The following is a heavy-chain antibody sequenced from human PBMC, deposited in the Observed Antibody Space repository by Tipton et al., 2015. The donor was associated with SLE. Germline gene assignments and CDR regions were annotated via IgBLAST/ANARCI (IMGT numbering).Heavy chain of an antibody. J-gene: IGHJ3*02. CDR1: GGSISSYY. V-gene: IGHV4-59*08. CDR3: ARLLNPEHAFDI. Sequence: LRLSCTVSGGSISSYYWSWIRQPPGKGLEWIGYIYYSGSTNYTPSLKSRATISVDPSKNQFSLKLSSVTAADTAVYYCARLLNPEHAFDIWGQGTMVTVSS. CDR2: IYYSGST. D-gene: IGHD2-15*01.